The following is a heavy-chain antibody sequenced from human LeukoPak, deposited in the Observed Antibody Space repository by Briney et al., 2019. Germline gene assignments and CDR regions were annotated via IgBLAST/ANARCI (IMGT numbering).Heavy chain of an antibody. CDR3: ASHGGSYYSFGY. CDR2: MNPNSGNT. CDR1: GYTFTSYD. Sequence: GASVKVSCKASGYTFTSYDINWVRQATGQGLEWMGWMNPNSGNTGYAQKFQGRVTMTRNTSISTAYMELSSLRSEDTAVYYCASHGGSYYSFGYWGQGTLVTVSS. D-gene: IGHD1-26*01. J-gene: IGHJ4*02. V-gene: IGHV1-8*01.